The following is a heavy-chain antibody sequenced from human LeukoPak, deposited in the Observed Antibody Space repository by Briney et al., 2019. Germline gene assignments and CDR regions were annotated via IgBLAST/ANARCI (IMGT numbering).Heavy chain of an antibody. CDR2: IYYSGST. V-gene: IGHV4-59*01. CDR3: ARDTYCSGGRCYPYYYYMDV. D-gene: IGHD2-15*01. J-gene: IGHJ6*03. CDR1: GGSISSYY. Sequence: SETLSLTCTVSGGSISSYYWSWIRQPPGKGLEWNGYIYYSGSTNYNPSLKSRVTISVDTSKNQFSLKLSSVTAADTAVYYCARDTYCSGGRCYPYYYYMDVWGKGTTVTVSS.